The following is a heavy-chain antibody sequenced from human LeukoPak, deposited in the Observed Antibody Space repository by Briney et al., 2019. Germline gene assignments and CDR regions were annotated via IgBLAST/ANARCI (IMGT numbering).Heavy chain of an antibody. V-gene: IGHV4-34*01. CDR2: INHSGST. CDR1: GGSFSGYY. CDR3: ARREPYYYYYMDV. D-gene: IGHD1-26*01. J-gene: IGHJ6*03. Sequence: PSETLSITCAYYGGSFSGYYWSRLRQPPAPRLPRIGEINHSGSTNYNPSLKSRVTISVDTSKNQFSLKLSSVTAADAAVYYCARREPYYYYYMDVWGKGTTVTVSS.